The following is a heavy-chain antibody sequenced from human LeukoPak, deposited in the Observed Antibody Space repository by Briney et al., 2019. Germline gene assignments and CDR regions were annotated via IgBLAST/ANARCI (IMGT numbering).Heavy chain of an antibody. Sequence: GGSLRLSCAASGFTFSNAWMSWVRQAPGKGLEWVGRIKSKTDGGTTDYAAPVKGRFTISRDDSKNTLYLQMNSLKTEDTAVYYCTRGGDCYGYYYYYMDVWGKGTTVTVSS. D-gene: IGHD2-21*02. CDR3: TRGGDCYGYYYYYMDV. V-gene: IGHV3-15*01. CDR1: GFTFSNAW. CDR2: IKSKTDGGTT. J-gene: IGHJ6*03.